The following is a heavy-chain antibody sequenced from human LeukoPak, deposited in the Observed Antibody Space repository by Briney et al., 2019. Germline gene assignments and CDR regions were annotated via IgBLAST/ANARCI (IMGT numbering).Heavy chain of an antibody. D-gene: IGHD3-22*01. CDR1: GFTFSSYA. J-gene: IGHJ4*02. Sequence: GGSLRLSCAASGFTFSSYAMSWVRQAPGKGLEWVSAISGSGGGTYYADSVKGRFTISRDNSKNTLYLQMNSLRAEDTAVYYCAKPQIIHPDSSGYYAYWGQGTLVTVSS. V-gene: IGHV3-23*01. CDR2: ISGSGGGT. CDR3: AKPQIIHPDSSGYYAY.